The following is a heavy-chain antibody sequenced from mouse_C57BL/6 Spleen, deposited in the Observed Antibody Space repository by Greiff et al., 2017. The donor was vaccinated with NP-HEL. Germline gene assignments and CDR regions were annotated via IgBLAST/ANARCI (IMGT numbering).Heavy chain of an antibody. D-gene: IGHD2-2*01. V-gene: IGHV1-52*01. CDR2: IDPSDSET. J-gene: IGHJ4*01. CDR1: GYTFTSYW. Sequence: QVQLKQPGAELVRPGSSVKLSCKASGYTFTSYWMHWVKQRPIQGLEWIGNIDPSDSETHYNQKFKDKATLTVDKSSSTAYMQLSSLTSEDSAVYYCARGMVTTRDYYAMDYWGQGTSVTVSS. CDR3: ARGMVTTRDYYAMDY.